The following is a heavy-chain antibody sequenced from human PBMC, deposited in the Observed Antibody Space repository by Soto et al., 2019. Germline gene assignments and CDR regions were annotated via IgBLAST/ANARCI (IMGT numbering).Heavy chain of an antibody. CDR3: ARNRYSSRRALYYFDY. CDR2: INHSGST. J-gene: IGHJ4*02. D-gene: IGHD6-13*01. CDR1: GGSFSGYY. Sequence: QVQLQQWGAGLLKPSETLSLTCAVYGGSFSGYYWSWIRQPPGKGLEWIGEINHSGSTNYNPSLKSRVTISVDTSKNQFSLKLSSVTAAHTAVYYCARNRYSSRRALYYFDYWGQGTLVTVSS. V-gene: IGHV4-34*01.